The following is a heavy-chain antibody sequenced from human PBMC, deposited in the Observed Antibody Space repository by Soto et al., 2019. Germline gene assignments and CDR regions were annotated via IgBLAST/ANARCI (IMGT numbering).Heavy chain of an antibody. D-gene: IGHD3-3*01. Sequence: ASVKVSCKASRGTFSSYAISWVRQAPGQGLEWMGGIIPIFGTANYAQKFQGRVTITADESTSTAYMELSSLRSEDTAVYYCARVRTIFGVDKTYYYYYGMDVWGQGTTVTVS. J-gene: IGHJ6*02. CDR2: IIPIFGTA. CDR1: RGTFSSYA. CDR3: ARVRTIFGVDKTYYYYYGMDV. V-gene: IGHV1-69*13.